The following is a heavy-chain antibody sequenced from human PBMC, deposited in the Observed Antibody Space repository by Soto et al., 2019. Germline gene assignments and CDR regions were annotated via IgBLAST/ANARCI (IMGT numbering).Heavy chain of an antibody. Sequence: PSETLSLTCTVSGGSISSGGYYWSWIRQHPGKGLEGIGYIYYSGSTYYNPSLKSRVTISVDTSKNQFSLKLSSVTAADTAVYYCVRGPAAYCSGGRCYGRNYYYYYGMDVWGQGTTVTVSS. V-gene: IGHV4-31*03. D-gene: IGHD2-15*01. CDR1: GGSISSGGYY. CDR2: IYYSGST. J-gene: IGHJ6*02. CDR3: VRGPAAYCSGGRCYGRNYYYYYGMDV.